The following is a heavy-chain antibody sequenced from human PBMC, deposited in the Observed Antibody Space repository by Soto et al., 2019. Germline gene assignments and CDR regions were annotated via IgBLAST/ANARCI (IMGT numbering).Heavy chain of an antibody. CDR1: GLSLSTSEVG. V-gene: IGHV2-5*02. CDR3: ARSSYGHFDY. D-gene: IGHD4-17*01. Sequence: SGPTLVNPTQTLTLTCTVSGLSLSTSEVGVGWIRQPPGKALEWLVVIYWDDDKRYSPSLTSRVTITEDTSKNQVVLTMTNMDPVDTATYYCARSSYGHFDYWGQGTLVTVSS. J-gene: IGHJ4*02. CDR2: IYWDDDK.